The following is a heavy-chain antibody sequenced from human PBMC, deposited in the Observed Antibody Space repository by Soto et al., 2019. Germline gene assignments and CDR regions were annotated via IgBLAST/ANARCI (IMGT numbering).Heavy chain of an antibody. CDR1: GYTFTSYG. Sequence: QVHLLQSGAEVKKPGASVKVSCKASGYTFTSYGITWVRQAPGQGLEWMGWISAHNGNTDYAQKLQGRVIVTRDTSTSTAYMELRSLICDDTAVYCCARGRYGDYWGQGALVTFSS. J-gene: IGHJ4*02. D-gene: IGHD1-1*01. V-gene: IGHV1-18*01. CDR2: ISAHNGNT. CDR3: ARGRYGDY.